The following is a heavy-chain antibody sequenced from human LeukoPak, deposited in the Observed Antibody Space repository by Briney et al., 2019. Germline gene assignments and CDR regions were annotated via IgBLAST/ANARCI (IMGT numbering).Heavy chain of an antibody. Sequence: GASVKVSCKASGYTFTSYGISWVRQAPGQGLEWMGWISAYNGNTNYAQKLQGRVTMTTDTSTSTAYMELRSLRSDDTAVYYCAREAYYDFWSGPSYFDYWGQGTLVTVSS. V-gene: IGHV1-18*01. CDR2: ISAYNGNT. D-gene: IGHD3-3*01. CDR3: AREAYYDFWSGPSYFDY. CDR1: GYTFTSYG. J-gene: IGHJ4*02.